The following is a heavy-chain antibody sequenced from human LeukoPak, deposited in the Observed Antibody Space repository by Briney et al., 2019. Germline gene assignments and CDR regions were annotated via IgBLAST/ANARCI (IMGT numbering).Heavy chain of an antibody. Sequence: PGGSLRLSCAASGFTFDDYTMHWVRQAPGKGLEWVSLISWDGGSTYYADSVKGRFTISRDNSKNSLYLQMNSLRTEDTALYYCAKDGCSSTSCYTGGYYFDYWGQGTLVTVSS. V-gene: IGHV3-43*01. CDR2: ISWDGGST. J-gene: IGHJ4*02. D-gene: IGHD2-2*02. CDR3: AKDGCSSTSCYTGGYYFDY. CDR1: GFTFDDYT.